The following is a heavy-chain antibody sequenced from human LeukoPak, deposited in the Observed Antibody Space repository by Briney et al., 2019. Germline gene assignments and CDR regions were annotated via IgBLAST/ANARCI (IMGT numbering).Heavy chain of an antibody. J-gene: IGHJ5*02. D-gene: IGHD3-10*01. V-gene: IGHV4-59*12. CDR2: IYYSGST. CDR3: ARDNMVRGESSRPFDP. Sequence: SETLSLTCTVSGGSISSYYWSWIRQPPGKGLEWLGYIYYSGSTNYNPSLKSRVTISVDTSKNQFSLKLSSVTAADTAVYYCARDNMVRGESSRPFDPWGQGTLVTVSS. CDR1: GGSISSYY.